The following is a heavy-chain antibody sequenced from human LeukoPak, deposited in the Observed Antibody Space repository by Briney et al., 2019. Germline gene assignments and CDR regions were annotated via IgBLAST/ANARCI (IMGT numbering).Heavy chain of an antibody. Sequence: SDTLTLTCSVSGRPLWSYYWSWMRDSPGKGLEWLILLSYNGTTKYNPSLKSRVTISMDTSKNQFSLKLSFVTAADTAVYYCAREPPRYNGPESDYFDHWGQGTLVTVSS. V-gene: IGHV4-59*01. CDR3: AREPPRYNGPESDYFDH. CDR2: LSYNGTT. J-gene: IGHJ4*02. D-gene: IGHD3-10*01. CDR1: GRPLWSYY.